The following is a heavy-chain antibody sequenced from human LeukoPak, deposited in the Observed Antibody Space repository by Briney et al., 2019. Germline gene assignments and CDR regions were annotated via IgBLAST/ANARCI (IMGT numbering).Heavy chain of an antibody. Sequence: GGSLRLSCAASGFTFSSYWMSWVRQAPGKGLEWVSYISSSSSTIYYADSVKGRFTISRDNSKNTLDLQMNSLGPEDTAVYYCAKGHYYDSCGQYSYPEYWGQGTLVTVSS. V-gene: IGHV3-48*01. CDR1: GFTFSSYW. J-gene: IGHJ4*02. D-gene: IGHD3-22*01. CDR2: ISSSSSTI. CDR3: AKGHYYDSCGQYSYPEY.